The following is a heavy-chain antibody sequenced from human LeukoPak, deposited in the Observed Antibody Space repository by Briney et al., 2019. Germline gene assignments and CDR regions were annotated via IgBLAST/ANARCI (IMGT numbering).Heavy chain of an antibody. J-gene: IGHJ3*02. D-gene: IGHD3-22*01. CDR2: IKQDGSEK. CDR3: AREPYYYDSSGYYIPGAFDI. V-gene: IGHV3-7*01. Sequence: GGSLRLSCAASGFTFSSYWMSWVRQAPGKGLEWVANIKQDGSEKYYVDSVKGRFTISRDNAKNSLYLQMDSLRAEDTAVYYCAREPYYYDSSGYYIPGAFDIWGQGTMVTVSS. CDR1: GFTFSSYW.